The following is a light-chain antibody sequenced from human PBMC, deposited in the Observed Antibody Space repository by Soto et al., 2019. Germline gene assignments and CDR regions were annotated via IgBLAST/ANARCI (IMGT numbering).Light chain of an antibody. CDR3: SSYTSSSTPWV. CDR2: EVS. V-gene: IGLV2-14*01. J-gene: IGLJ3*02. Sequence: QSALTQPASVSGSPGQSINISCTGTSSDVGGYNYVSWYQQHPGKAPKFMIYEVSNRPSGVSNRFSGSKSGNMASLTISGLQAEDEAAYYCSSYTSSSTPWVFGGGTKVTVL. CDR1: SSDVGGYNY.